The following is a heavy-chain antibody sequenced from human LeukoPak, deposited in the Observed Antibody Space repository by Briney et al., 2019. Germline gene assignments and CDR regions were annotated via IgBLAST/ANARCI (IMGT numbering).Heavy chain of an antibody. CDR2: IIPIFGTA. J-gene: IGHJ4*02. CDR1: GYTFTSYY. D-gene: IGHD3-22*01. Sequence: GASVKVSCKASGYTFTSYYMHWVRQAPGQGLEWMGGIIPIFGTANYAQKFQGRVTITADESTSTAYMELSSLRSEDTAVYYCARALDYYDSSGRTFDYWGQGTLVTVSS. CDR3: ARALDYYDSSGRTFDY. V-gene: IGHV1-69*13.